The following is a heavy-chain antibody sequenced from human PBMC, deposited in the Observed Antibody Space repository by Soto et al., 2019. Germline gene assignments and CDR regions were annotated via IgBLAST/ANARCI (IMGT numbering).Heavy chain of an antibody. CDR2: IWYDGSNK. D-gene: IGHD5-12*01. CDR3: ATSIVDNFDY. V-gene: IGHV3-33*01. J-gene: IGHJ4*02. CDR1: GFTFSSYG. Sequence: QVQLVESGGGVVQPGRSLRLSCAASGFTFSSYGMHWVRQAPGKGLEWVAVIWYDGSNKYYADSVKGRFTISRDNSKNTLYLQMNSLRAEDTAVYYCATSIVDNFDYWGQGTLVTVSS.